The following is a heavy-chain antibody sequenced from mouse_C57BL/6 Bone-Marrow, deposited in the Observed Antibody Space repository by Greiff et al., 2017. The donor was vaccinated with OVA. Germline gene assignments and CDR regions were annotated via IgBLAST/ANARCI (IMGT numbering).Heavy chain of an antibody. CDR2: ISSGSSTI. CDR1: GFTFSDYG. D-gene: IGHD1-1*01. J-gene: IGHJ1*03. Sequence: EVKVVESGGGLVKPGGSLKLSCAASGFTFSDYGMHWVRQAPEKGLEWVAYISSGSSTIYYADTVKGRFTISRDNAKNTLFLQMTSLRSEDTAMYYCAKGLYGSSHWYFDVWGTGTTVTVSS. V-gene: IGHV5-17*01. CDR3: AKGLYGSSHWYFDV.